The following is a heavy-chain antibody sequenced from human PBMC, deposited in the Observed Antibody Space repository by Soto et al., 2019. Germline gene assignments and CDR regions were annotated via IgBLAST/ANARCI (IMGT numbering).Heavy chain of an antibody. CDR3: ARVIGGWNYFDY. V-gene: IGHV1-3*01. D-gene: IGHD6-19*01. J-gene: IGHJ4*02. CDR1: GYTFTSYA. CDR2: INAGNGNT. Sequence: QVQLVQSGAEVKKPGASVKVSCKASGYTFTSYAMHWVRRAPGQRLEWMGWINAGNGNTKYSQKFQGRVTITRDTSASTAYMELSSLRSEYPVVYYCARVIGGWNYFDYWGQGTLVPVSS.